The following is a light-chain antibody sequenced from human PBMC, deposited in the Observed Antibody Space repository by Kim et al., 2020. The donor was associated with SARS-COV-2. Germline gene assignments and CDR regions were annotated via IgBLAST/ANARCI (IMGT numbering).Light chain of an antibody. J-gene: IGKJ2*01. CDR1: QGVSSN. V-gene: IGKV3-15*01. CDR2: GAS. CDR3: QQYNNWPYT. Sequence: CVSPGESATLSCRASQGVSSNLAWYQQRLGQAPRLLIYGASTGATGIPARFSGSGSGTEFTLTISSLQSEDFAVYYCQQYNNWPYTFGQGTKLEI.